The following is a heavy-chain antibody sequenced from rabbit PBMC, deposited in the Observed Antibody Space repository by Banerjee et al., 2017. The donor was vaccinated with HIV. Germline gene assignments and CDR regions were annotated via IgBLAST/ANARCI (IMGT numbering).Heavy chain of an antibody. Sequence: QSLEESGGDLVKPGASLTLTCTASGFSFSGRYYMCWVRQAPGKGLEWLGCIDTGDGSAYYASWAKGRFTTSTASSTTVTLQMTSLTAADTATYFCARPYGGSGGFYFDLWGPGTLVTVS. V-gene: IGHV1S40*01. CDR3: ARPYGGSGGFYFDL. CDR1: GFSFSGRYY. CDR2: IDTGDGSA. J-gene: IGHJ4*01. D-gene: IGHD1-1*01.